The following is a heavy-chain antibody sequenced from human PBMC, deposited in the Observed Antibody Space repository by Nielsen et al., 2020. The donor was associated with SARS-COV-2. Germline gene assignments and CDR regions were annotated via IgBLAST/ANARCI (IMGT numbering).Heavy chain of an antibody. V-gene: IGHV3-23*01. CDR3: ARDLLTRWFGSPVGPFDY. D-gene: IGHD3-10*01. J-gene: IGHJ4*02. CDR1: GITYINYG. CDR2: IGTSGGNS. Sequence: GGSLRLSCEASGITYINYGMSWVRQAPGKGLEWVSSIGTSGGNSYYSDSVKGRFTISRDISKNTLFLQMNSLRAEDTAVYYCARDLLTRWFGSPVGPFDYWGQGTLVTVSS.